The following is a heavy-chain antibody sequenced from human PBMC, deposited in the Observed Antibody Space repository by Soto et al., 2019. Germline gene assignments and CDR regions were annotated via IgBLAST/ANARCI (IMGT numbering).Heavy chain of an antibody. CDR1: GFTFGSFA. J-gene: IGHJ4*02. CDR2: ISGSGDDT. Sequence: EVQLLESGGGLVQPGGSPRLSCAVSGFTFGSFAMSWVRQAPGKGLEWVSTISGSGDDTFYADSVKGRFTISRDNSKNTLYLQMNSLRAEDTAVFYCALLRFLEWSTYFDYWGQGTLVTVSS. D-gene: IGHD3-3*01. V-gene: IGHV3-23*01. CDR3: ALLRFLEWSTYFDY.